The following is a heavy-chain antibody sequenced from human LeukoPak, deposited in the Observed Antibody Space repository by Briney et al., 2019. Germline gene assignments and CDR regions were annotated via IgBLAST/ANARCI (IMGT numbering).Heavy chain of an antibody. CDR3: ACTPGAARFGP. J-gene: IGHJ5*02. Sequence: SETLSLTCTVSGGSISSYYWSWIRQPPGKGLEWIGYIYYSGSTNYNPSLKSRVTISVDMSKNQFSLKLTSVTAADTAVYYCACTPGAARFGPWGQGTLVTVSS. CDR1: GGSISSYY. D-gene: IGHD6-25*01. V-gene: IGHV4-59*08. CDR2: IYYSGST.